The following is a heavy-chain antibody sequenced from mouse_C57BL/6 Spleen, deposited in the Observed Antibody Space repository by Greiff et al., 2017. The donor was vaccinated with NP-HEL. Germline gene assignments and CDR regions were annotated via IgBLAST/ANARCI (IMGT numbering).Heavy chain of an antibody. V-gene: IGHV1-53*01. Sequence: QVQLQQPGTELVKPGASVKLSCKASGYTFTSYWMHWVKQTPGQGLEWIGNINPSNGGTNYNEKFKSKATLTVDNSSSTPYMQLSSLTSEDSAVYYCARSKYDSYWYFDVWGTGTTVTVSS. D-gene: IGHD2-4*01. CDR1: GYTFTSYW. CDR2: INPSNGGT. CDR3: ARSKYDSYWYFDV. J-gene: IGHJ1*03.